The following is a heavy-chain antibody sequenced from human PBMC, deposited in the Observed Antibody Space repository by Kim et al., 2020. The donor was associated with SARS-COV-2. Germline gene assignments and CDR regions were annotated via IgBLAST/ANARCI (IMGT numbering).Heavy chain of an antibody. V-gene: IGHV5-51*01. CDR1: GYSFTSSW. Sequence: GESLKISCKASGYSFTSSWIAWVRQMPGKGLEWMGIIYPVDSDTRYSPSFQGQVTISADKSTSTAYLQRSSPKASDTALYYWGRHGNDSNNDYYPHLDYW. CDR3: GRHGNDSNNDYYPHLDY. CDR2: IYPVDSDT. J-gene: IGHJ4*01. D-gene: IGHD3-22*01.